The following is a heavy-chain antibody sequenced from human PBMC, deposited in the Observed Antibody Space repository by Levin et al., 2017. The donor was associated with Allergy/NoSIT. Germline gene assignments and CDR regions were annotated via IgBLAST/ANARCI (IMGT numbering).Heavy chain of an antibody. V-gene: IGHV3-53*01. CDR3: ARGHYSYYYMDV. CDR1: GFTVSSNY. CDR2: IYSGGST. J-gene: IGHJ6*03. Sequence: GGSLRLSCAASGFTVSSNYMSWVRQAPGKGLEWVSVIYSGGSTYYADSVKGRFTISRDNSKNTLYIQMNSLRAEDTAVYYCARGHYSYYYMDVWGRGTTVAVSS.